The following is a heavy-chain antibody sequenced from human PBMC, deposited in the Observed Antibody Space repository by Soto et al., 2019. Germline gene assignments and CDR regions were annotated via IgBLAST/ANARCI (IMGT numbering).Heavy chain of an antibody. CDR2: IYYSGST. D-gene: IGHD3-10*01. Sequence: SETLSLTYTVFRGSISSYYWSWIRQPPGKGVEWIGYIYYSGSTNYNPSLKSRVTISVDTSKNQFSLKLSSVTAADTAVYYCARREINYYGSGSYYIEYFQHWGQGTLVTVSS. J-gene: IGHJ1*01. CDR1: RGSISSYY. CDR3: ARREINYYGSGSYYIEYFQH. V-gene: IGHV4-59*08.